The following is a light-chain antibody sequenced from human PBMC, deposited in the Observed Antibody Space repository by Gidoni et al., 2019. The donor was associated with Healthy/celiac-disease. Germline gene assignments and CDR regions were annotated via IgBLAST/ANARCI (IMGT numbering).Light chain of an antibody. J-gene: IGKJ4*01. CDR2: AAS. CDR1: QSINYY. CDR3: QQSYTIPT. V-gene: IGKV1-39*01. Sequence: LPMTQSPSSLAASVGERVTITCRASQSINYYLNWYQQKLGKAPKLLSYAASSLQSGVPSMFSGSGSGTEVNLTISSLQPEDFATYFCQQSYTIPTFGGGTKVEIK.